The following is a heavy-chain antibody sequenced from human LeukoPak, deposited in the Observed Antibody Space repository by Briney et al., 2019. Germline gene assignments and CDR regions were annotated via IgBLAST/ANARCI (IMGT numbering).Heavy chain of an antibody. CDR1: GFTFTSSA. V-gene: IGHV1-58*02. Sequence: SVKVSCKASGFTFTSSAMQWVRQARGQRLEWVGWIVVGSGNTNYAQKFQERVTITRDMSTSTAYMELSSLRSEDTAVYYCAADRYDSSGYYHFDYWGQGTLVTVSS. D-gene: IGHD3-22*01. CDR3: AADRYDSSGYYHFDY. CDR2: IVVGSGNT. J-gene: IGHJ4*02.